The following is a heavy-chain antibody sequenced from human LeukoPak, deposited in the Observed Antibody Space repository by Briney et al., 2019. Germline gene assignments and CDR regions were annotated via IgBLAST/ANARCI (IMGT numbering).Heavy chain of an antibody. D-gene: IGHD2-8*02. J-gene: IGHJ5*02. Sequence: SETLSLTCAVYGGSFSGYYWSWIRQPPGKGLEWIGEINHSGSTNYNPSLKSRVTISVDTSKNQFSLKLSSVTAADTAVYYCARGPPDIVLVVYAAYNWFDPWGQGTLVTVSS. CDR2: INHSGST. V-gene: IGHV4-34*01. CDR1: GGSFSGYY. CDR3: ARGPPDIVLVVYAAYNWFDP.